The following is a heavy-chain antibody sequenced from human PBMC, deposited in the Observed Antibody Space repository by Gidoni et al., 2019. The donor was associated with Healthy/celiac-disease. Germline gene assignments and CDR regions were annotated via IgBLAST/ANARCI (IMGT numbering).Heavy chain of an antibody. V-gene: IGHV3-33*01. CDR1: GFTFRSYG. CDR3: ARDGRKSYYYYGMDV. D-gene: IGHD1-1*01. CDR2: IWYDGSTK. J-gene: IGHJ6*02. Sequence: QVQLVESGGGVVQPGRSLRISCAASGFTFRSYGMHWLRQAPGKGLEWVAVIWYDGSTKSYADSVKGRFTISVDNSTNTLYLQRNSLRAEDTAVYYCARDGRKSYYYYGMDVCCQGPTVTVSS.